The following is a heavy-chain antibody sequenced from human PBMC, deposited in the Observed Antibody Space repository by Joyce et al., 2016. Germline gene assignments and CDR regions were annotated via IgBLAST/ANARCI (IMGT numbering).Heavy chain of an antibody. V-gene: IGHV3-74*01. CDR3: VRGISARPGGPNWFDP. Sequence: EVQLVESGGGLVQPGGSLRLSCAASGFSFSGYWIHWVRQAPGKGRVWVSRMNTDGSSRRFADSVKVRFTNSRDNSKNTLYLQMNSLGAEDTAVYYCVRGISARPGGPNWFDPWGQGTLVTVSS. J-gene: IGHJ5*02. CDR1: GFSFSGYW. D-gene: IGHD6-6*01. CDR2: MNTDGSSR.